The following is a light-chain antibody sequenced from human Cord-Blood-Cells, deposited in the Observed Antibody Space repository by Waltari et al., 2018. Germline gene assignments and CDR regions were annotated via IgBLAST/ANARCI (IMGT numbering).Light chain of an antibody. CDR3: QQYGSSGT. J-gene: IGKJ1*01. V-gene: IGKV3-20*01. Sequence: VLTQSPGTLALSPGARGTLPCRASQSVSSSYLAWYHQKPGQAPRLLIYGAYSRATGIPDRFSGSGSGTDFTLTISRLEPEDFAVYYCQQYGSSGTFVQGTKVEIK. CDR1: QSVSSSY. CDR2: GAY.